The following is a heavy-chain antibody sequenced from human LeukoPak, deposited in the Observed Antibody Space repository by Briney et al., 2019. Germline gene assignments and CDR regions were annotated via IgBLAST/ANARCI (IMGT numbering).Heavy chain of an antibody. CDR1: GFTFSSYG. V-gene: IGHV3-33*01. CDR2: IWYDGSNK. D-gene: IGHD3-10*01. J-gene: IGHJ3*02. CDR3: ARVLRDYGSGSYGDAFDI. Sequence: GGSLRLSCAASGFTFSSYGMHWVRQAPGKGLEWVAAIWYDGSNKYYADSVKGRFTISRDASKNTLYLQMNSLRANNTAVYYCARVLRDYGSGSYGDAFDIWGQGTMVTVSS.